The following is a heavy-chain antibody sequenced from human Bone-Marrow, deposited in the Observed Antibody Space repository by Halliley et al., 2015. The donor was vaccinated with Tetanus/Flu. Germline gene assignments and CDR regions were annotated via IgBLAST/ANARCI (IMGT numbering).Heavy chain of an antibody. J-gene: IGHJ4*01. V-gene: IGHV4-59*12. CDR2: INYSGST. Sequence: TLSLTCTVSGGSISTYYWSWIRQPPGKGLEWIGYINYSGSTNYNPSLNSRVTISADRSKNQLSLKVRSVTAADTAVYYCARALTYQVDYWGHGVLVTVSS. D-gene: IGHD2-2*01. CDR1: GGSISTYY. CDR3: ARALTYQVDY.